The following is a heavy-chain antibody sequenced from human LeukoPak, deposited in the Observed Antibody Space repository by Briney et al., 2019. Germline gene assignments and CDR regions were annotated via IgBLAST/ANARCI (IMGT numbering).Heavy chain of an antibody. Sequence: ASVKVSCKASGYTFTGYYMHWVRQAPGQGLEWMGWINPNSGGTNYAQKFQGRVTITRNTSISTAYMELSSLRSEDTAVYYCARAPYCSSTSCYGQFDYWGQGTLVTVSS. J-gene: IGHJ4*02. CDR3: ARAPYCSSTSCYGQFDY. D-gene: IGHD2-2*01. V-gene: IGHV1-2*02. CDR2: INPNSGGT. CDR1: GYTFTGYY.